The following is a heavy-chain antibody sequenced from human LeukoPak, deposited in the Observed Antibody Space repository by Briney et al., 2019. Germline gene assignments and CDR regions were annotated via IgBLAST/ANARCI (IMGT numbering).Heavy chain of an antibody. J-gene: IGHJ4*02. D-gene: IGHD3-3*01. CDR2: TRASISHSTSIR. Sequence: GESMRLSCEFSTIILSTYATDCDRPPPENVMEWISYTRASISHSTSIRHYEDSVKGRFTISRDNAKNSLHLQMDILSAEDTAVYYCARDFWSGYYTEDWGQGARVIVSS. V-gene: IGHV3-48*04. CDR1: TIILSTYA. CDR3: ARDFWSGYYTED.